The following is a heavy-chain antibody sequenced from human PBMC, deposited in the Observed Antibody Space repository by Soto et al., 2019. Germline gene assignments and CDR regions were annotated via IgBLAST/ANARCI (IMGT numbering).Heavy chain of an antibody. V-gene: IGHV3-30*03. CDR3: ARTRDYYDSSGLDD. CDR2: ISYDGSNK. CDR1: GFTFSSYG. J-gene: IGHJ4*02. Sequence: QVQLVESGGGVVQPGRSLRLSCAASGFTFSSYGMHWVRQAPGKGLEWVAVISYDGSNKYYADSVKGRFTISRDNSKNTLYLQMNSLRAEDTAVYYCARTRDYYDSSGLDDWGQGTLVTVSS. D-gene: IGHD3-22*01.